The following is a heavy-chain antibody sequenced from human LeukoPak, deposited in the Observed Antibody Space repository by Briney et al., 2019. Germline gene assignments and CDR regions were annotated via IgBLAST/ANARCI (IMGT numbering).Heavy chain of an antibody. V-gene: IGHV3-53*01. D-gene: IGHD3-22*01. J-gene: IGHJ3*02. CDR2: MYSGGGT. CDR3: AREKSYYEYAFDM. CDR1: GFTVSRNY. Sequence: GGSLRLSCAASGFTVSRNYMSWVRQAPGKGLEWVSVMYSGGGTIYSDSVKGRFTISRDNSKNTLFLEMNSLRAEDTAVYYCAREKSYYEYAFDMWGQGTMVTVSS.